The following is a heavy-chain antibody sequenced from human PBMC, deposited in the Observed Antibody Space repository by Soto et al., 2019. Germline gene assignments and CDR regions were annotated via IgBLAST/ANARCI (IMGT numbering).Heavy chain of an antibody. J-gene: IGHJ4*02. CDR2: INAGNGNT. V-gene: IGHV1-3*01. Sequence: QVQLVQSGAEVKKPGASVKVSCKASGYTFTSYAMHWVRKAPGQRLEWMGWINAGNGNTKYSQKFQGRVTITRDTSASPAYMELFSLRSENTAVHYCVRDTPGFQNNFDYWGQGTLVTLSS. CDR3: VRDTPGFQNNFDY. D-gene: IGHD3-9*01. CDR1: GYTFTSYA.